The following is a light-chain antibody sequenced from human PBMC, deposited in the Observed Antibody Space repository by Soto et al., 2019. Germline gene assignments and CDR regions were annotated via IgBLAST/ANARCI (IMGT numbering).Light chain of an antibody. CDR2: YDS. V-gene: IGLV3-21*01. J-gene: IGLJ7*01. CDR3: GSYTSSNSLL. CDR1: NIGSKS. Sequence: SYELTQPPSLSVAPGKTASITCGGNNIGSKSVHWYQQKPGQAPVLVIYYDSDRPSGIPERFSGSNSGNTATLTISGLQAEDEADYYCGSYTSSNSLLFGGGTQLTVL.